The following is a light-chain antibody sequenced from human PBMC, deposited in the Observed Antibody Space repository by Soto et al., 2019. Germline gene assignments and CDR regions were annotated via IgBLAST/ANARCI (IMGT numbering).Light chain of an antibody. CDR3: AAWDDSLNGYV. CDR2: SNN. Sequence: QSLLTHSASSSGTPGQRVTISCSEGNSNIGGNTVNWYQQLPGTAPKLLIYSNNQRPSGVPYRFSRSKSGTSASLAISGLQSEDEADYYCAAWDDSLNGYVYGTWTKVTVL. J-gene: IGLJ1*01. CDR1: NSNIGGNT. V-gene: IGLV1-44*01.